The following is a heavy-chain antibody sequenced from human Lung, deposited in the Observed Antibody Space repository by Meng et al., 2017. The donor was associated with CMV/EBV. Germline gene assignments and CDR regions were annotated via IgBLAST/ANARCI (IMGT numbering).Heavy chain of an antibody. CDR3: TSWPDYKDYYYYGMDV. D-gene: IGHD4-11*01. CDR1: GFTFSGSA. Sequence: GEXXMISCAASGFTFSGSAMHWVRQASGKGLEWVGRIRSKANSYATAYAASVKGRFTISRDDSKNTAYLQMNSLKTEDTAVYYCTSWPDYKDYYYYGMDVWGQGTTVTVSS. CDR2: IRSKANSYAT. V-gene: IGHV3-73*01. J-gene: IGHJ6*02.